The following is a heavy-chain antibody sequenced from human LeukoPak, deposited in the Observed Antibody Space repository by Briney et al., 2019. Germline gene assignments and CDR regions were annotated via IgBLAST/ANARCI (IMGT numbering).Heavy chain of an antibody. CDR3: TRDDGASSLLDF. D-gene: IGHD3-16*02. CDR2: ISGNGHTI. Sequence: GGSLRLSCAASGFTFHDYAIYWVRQAPGKGLEWVSLISGNGHTISYADSVRGRFTISRDNTKNSVYLQMDSLTTEDTAVYYCTRDDGASSLLDFWGQGTLATVSS. CDR1: GFTFHDYA. V-gene: IGHV3-43*02. J-gene: IGHJ4*02.